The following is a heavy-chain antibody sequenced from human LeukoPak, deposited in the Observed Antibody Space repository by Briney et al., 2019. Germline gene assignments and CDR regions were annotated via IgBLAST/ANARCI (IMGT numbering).Heavy chain of an antibody. Sequence: GGSMRLSCAASGFTFNSYWMHWVRQAPGKGLVWVSRIDEDGKTIDYADSVKGRFTISRDNAKDTLYLQMSSLRDEDTAVYYCVSDLCGGDDQWGRGTLVTVSS. CDR1: GFTFNSYW. J-gene: IGHJ5*02. D-gene: IGHD3-3*01. V-gene: IGHV3-74*01. CDR3: VSDLCGGDDQ. CDR2: IDEDGKTI.